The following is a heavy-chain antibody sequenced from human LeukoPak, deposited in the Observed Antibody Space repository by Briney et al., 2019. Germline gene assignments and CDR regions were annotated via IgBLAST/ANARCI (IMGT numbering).Heavy chain of an antibody. CDR3: ARATVIGTVPVPGFLDV. V-gene: IGHV3-13*01. Sequence: PGGSLRLSCAASGFTFNDMHWVRHVAGQGLEWVSSIGTIGDTFYPGSVKGRFTISRENAKNSLYLQMNSLRAGDTAVYYCARATVIGTVPVPGFLDVWGKGTQVTVSS. D-gene: IGHD6-19*01. J-gene: IGHJ6*04. CDR2: IGTIGDT. CDR1: GFTFND.